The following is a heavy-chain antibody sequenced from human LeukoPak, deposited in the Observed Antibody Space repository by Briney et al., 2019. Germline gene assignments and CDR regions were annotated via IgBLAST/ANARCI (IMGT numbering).Heavy chain of an antibody. CDR1: GGSISSYY. Sequence: SETLSLTCTVSGGSISSYYWSWIRQPPGKGLEWIGYIYYSGGTNYNPSLKSRVTISVDTSKNQFSLKLSSVTAADTAVYYCARGTHYFDYWGQGTLVTVSS. J-gene: IGHJ4*02. V-gene: IGHV4-59*08. CDR3: ARGTHYFDY. CDR2: IYYSGGT. D-gene: IGHD3-10*01.